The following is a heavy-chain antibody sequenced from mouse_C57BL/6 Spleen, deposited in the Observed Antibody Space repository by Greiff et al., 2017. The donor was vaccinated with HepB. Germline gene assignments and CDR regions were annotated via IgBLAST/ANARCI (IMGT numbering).Heavy chain of an antibody. V-gene: IGHV1-82*01. D-gene: IGHD2-3*01. CDR2: IYPGDGDT. J-gene: IGHJ3*01. CDR1: GYAFSSSW. Sequence: QVQLQQSGPELVKPGASVKISCKASGYAFSSSWMNWVKQRPGKGLEWIGRIYPGDGDTNYNGKFKGKATLTADKSSSTAYMQLSSLTSEDSAVYFCARRGDDPWFAYWGQGTLVTVSA. CDR3: ARRGDDPWFAY.